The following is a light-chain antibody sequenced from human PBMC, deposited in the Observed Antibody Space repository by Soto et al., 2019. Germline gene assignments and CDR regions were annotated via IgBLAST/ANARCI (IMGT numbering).Light chain of an antibody. CDR2: AAS. CDR1: QSVSSN. Sequence: EIVMTQSPATLSVSPGERATLSCSASQSVSSNLAWYQQKPGQAPRLLIYAASPRATGIPARFSGSGAGTEFTLTISSLQSEDFAVYYWQQYNNWPPWTFGQGTKVEIK. J-gene: IGKJ1*01. V-gene: IGKV3-15*01. CDR3: QQYNNWPPWT.